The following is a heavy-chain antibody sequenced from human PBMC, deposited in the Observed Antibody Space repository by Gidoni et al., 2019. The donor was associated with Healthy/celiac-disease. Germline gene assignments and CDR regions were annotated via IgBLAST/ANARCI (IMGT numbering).Heavy chain of an antibody. J-gene: IGHJ4*02. CDR2: SKSKTDGGTT. D-gene: IGHD3-3*01. CDR3: TTEMEDYDVGSGYYNFDY. Sequence: ELPLVESGGGLVKPGGSLRLSCSASGFTFSTAWMGWVRQAPGKGLEWVGSSKSKTDGGTTDDAAPVKGRFTIARDDSKNTLYLQMNSLKTEDTAVYYCTTEMEDYDVGSGYYNFDYWGQGTLVTVSS. V-gene: IGHV3-15*01. CDR1: GFTFSTAW.